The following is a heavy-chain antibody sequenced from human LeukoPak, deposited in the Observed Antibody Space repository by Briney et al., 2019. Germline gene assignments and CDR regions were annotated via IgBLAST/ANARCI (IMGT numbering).Heavy chain of an antibody. V-gene: IGHV3-49*04. CDR2: IRSKAYGGTT. CDR1: GSTFGDYA. D-gene: IGHD3-22*01. CDR3: TRAGVVVVISFDY. J-gene: IGHJ4*02. Sequence: GRPLRLSCTASGSTFGDYAMSWVRQAPGKGLEWVGFIRSKAYGGTTEYAASVKGRFTISRDDSKSIAYLQMNSLKTEDTAVYYCTRAGVVVVISFDYWGQGTLVTVSS.